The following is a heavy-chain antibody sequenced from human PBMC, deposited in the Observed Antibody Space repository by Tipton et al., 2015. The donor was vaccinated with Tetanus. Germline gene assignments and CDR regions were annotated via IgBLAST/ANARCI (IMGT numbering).Heavy chain of an antibody. CDR2: ISYDGTET. D-gene: IGHD3-22*01. CDR3: ARDQIVEQATRDHDYGVDV. J-gene: IGHJ6*02. CDR1: GFSLGDYG. V-gene: IGHV3-30*12. Sequence: RSLRLSCAASGFSLGDYGMHWVRQAPGKGLEWVAVISYDGTETFYQDSVKDRWTISRDISKNSLYLLMDSLRAEDTAVYYCARDQIVEQATRDHDYGVDVWGQGTTVTVSS.